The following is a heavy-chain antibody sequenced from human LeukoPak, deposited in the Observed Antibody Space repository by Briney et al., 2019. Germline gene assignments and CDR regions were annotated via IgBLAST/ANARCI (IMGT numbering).Heavy chain of an antibody. D-gene: IGHD3-3*01. Sequence: GGSLRHSCAVSGFAFGSEAMSWVRQSPARGLEWVASISPGGGTTYYADYVKGRFTISRDNSKNTLYLQMNSLRAEDTAVYYCAKDLKSGEYYDFWSGVDYWGQGTLVTVSS. J-gene: IGHJ4*02. CDR1: GFAFGSEA. CDR3: AKDLKSGEYYDFWSGVDY. V-gene: IGHV3-23*01. CDR2: ISPGGGTT.